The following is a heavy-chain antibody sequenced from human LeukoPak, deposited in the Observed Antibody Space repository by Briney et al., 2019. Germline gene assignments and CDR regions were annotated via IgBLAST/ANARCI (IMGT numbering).Heavy chain of an antibody. CDR2: ISYDGSNK. V-gene: IGHV3-30-3*01. CDR1: GFTFSSYA. CDR3: ARDRGAVAGFFDY. Sequence: QPGRSLRLSCAASGFTFSSYAMHWVRQAPGKGLEWVAVISYDGSNKYYADSVKGRFTISRDNSKNTLYLQMNSLRAEDTAVYYCARDRGAVAGFFDYWGQGTLVTVSS. D-gene: IGHD6-19*01. J-gene: IGHJ4*02.